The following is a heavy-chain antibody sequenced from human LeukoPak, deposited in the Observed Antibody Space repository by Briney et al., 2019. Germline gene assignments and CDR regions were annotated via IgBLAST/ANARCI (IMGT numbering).Heavy chain of an antibody. J-gene: IGHJ5*02. CDR2: ISESGRDK. D-gene: IGHD2-2*01. CDR3: ARDESSTRYDWFDP. CDR1: GFTLSSYE. V-gene: IGHV3-48*03. Sequence: GGSLRLSCAASGFTLSSYEMHWVRQAPGKGLEWVSYISESGRDKYYADSVRGRFTISRDNAKNLLYLQMNSLRADDTAVYYCARDESSTRYDWFDPWGQGTLVTVSS.